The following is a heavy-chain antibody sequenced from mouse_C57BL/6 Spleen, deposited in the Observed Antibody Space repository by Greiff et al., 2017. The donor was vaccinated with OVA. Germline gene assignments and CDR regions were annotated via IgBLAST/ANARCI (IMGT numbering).Heavy chain of an antibody. V-gene: IGHV1-64*01. J-gene: IGHJ1*03. CDR2: INPNSGST. D-gene: IGHD1-1*01. CDR3: ARHYYGSSPNWYFDV. Sequence: QVQLQQPGAELVKPGASVKLSCKASGYTFTSYWMHWVKQRPGQGLEWIGMINPNSGSTNYNEKFKSKATLTVDKSSSTAYMQLSSLTSEDSAVYYCARHYYGSSPNWYFDVWGTGTTVTVSS. CDR1: GYTFTSYW.